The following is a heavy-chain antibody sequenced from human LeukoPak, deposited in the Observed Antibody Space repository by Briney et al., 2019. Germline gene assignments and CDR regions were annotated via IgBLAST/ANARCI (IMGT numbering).Heavy chain of an antibody. CDR2: ITWNRDNI. J-gene: IGHJ6*02. V-gene: IGHV3-9*01. D-gene: IGHD3-22*01. CDR3: AKDLSSAITSALVLDV. CDR1: GFTFDDYA. Sequence: PGRSLRLSCAASGFTFDDYAMHWVRQALGKGLEWVSGITWNRDNIGYGDSVKGRFTISRDNVKNVLYLQMTSLRPEDTALYYCAKDLSSAITSALVLDVWGQGTTVIVSS.